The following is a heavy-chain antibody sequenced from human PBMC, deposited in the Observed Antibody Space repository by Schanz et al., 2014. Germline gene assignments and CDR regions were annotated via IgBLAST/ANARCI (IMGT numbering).Heavy chain of an antibody. CDR3: TTYCDGGCAIDN. D-gene: IGHD6-19*01. Sequence: ELQLLESGGGLVQPGGSLRLSCAASGFTFSDAWMTWVRQAPGKGLEWVGRIKSKTDGGTTDYAAPVKGRFTISRDDSKNTLFLQMNSLKTEDTAVYYCTTYCDGGCAIDNWGQGALVTVSS. CDR2: IKSKTDGGTT. J-gene: IGHJ4*02. V-gene: IGHV3-15*01. CDR1: GFTFSDAW.